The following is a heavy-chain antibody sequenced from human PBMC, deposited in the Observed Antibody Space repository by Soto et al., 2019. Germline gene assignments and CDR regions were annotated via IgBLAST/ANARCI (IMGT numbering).Heavy chain of an antibody. CDR1: GGTFSSYA. D-gene: IGHD2-15*01. CDR3: ARRGCSGGSCKHFYYYYGMDV. J-gene: IGHJ6*02. Sequence: QVQLVQSGAEVQKPGSSVKVSCKASGGTFSSYAISWVRQAPGQGLEWMGGIIPIFGTANYAQKFQGRVTITADKSTSTAYMELSSLRSEDTAVYYCARRGCSGGSCKHFYYYYGMDVWGQGTTVTVSS. V-gene: IGHV1-69*06. CDR2: IIPIFGTA.